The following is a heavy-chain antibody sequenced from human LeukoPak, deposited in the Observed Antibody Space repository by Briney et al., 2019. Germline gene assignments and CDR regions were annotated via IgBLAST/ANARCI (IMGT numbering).Heavy chain of an antibody. Sequence: PGGSLRLSCAASGFTFSSYVMHWVRQAPGKGLEWVAVIWYDGSNKYYADSVKGRFTISRDNSKNTLYLQMNSLRAEDTAVYYCARDNPDYGDYVLDYWGQGTLVTVSS. J-gene: IGHJ4*02. CDR3: ARDNPDYGDYVLDY. D-gene: IGHD4-17*01. V-gene: IGHV3-33*01. CDR2: IWYDGSNK. CDR1: GFTFSSYV.